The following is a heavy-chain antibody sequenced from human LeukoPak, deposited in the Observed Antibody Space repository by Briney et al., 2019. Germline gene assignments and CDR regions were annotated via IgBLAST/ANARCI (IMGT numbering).Heavy chain of an antibody. V-gene: IGHV3-30-3*01. D-gene: IGHD3-22*01. Sequence: TGGSLRLSCAASGFTFSSYAMHWVRQAPGKGLEWVAVISYDGSNKYYADSVKGRFTISRDNSKNTLYLQMNSLRAEDTAVYYCARDLRPLLLYQYYFDYWGQGTLVTVSS. CDR1: GFTFSSYA. CDR3: ARDLRPLLLYQYYFDY. J-gene: IGHJ4*02. CDR2: ISYDGSNK.